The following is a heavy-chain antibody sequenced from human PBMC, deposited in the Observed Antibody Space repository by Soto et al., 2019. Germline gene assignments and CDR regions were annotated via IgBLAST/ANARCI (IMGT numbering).Heavy chain of an antibody. D-gene: IGHD6-6*01. Sequence: EVQLVETGGGLIQPGGSLRLSCAASGFTVSSNYMSWVRQAPGKGLEWVSVIYSGGSTYYADSVKGRFTISRDNSKNTLYLQMNSLRAEDTAVYYCARDPIAARSYYYYGMDVWGQGTTVTVSS. J-gene: IGHJ6*02. V-gene: IGHV3-53*02. CDR2: IYSGGST. CDR3: ARDPIAARSYYYYGMDV. CDR1: GFTVSSNY.